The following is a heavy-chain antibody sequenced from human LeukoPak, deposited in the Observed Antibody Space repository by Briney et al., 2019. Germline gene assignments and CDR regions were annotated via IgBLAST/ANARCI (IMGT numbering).Heavy chain of an antibody. D-gene: IGHD3-22*01. J-gene: IGHJ4*02. CDR1: GGSLTNANYY. CDR3: ARGSYYYDNSGYFPPLDH. CDR2: IYFSGST. Sequence: SETLSLTCTVSGGSLTNANYYWSRIRQHPGRGLEWIGYIYFSGSTHYNPSLKSRVTMSVDTSRNQFSLQLTSVTAADTAVYYCARGSYYYDNSGYFPPLDHWGQGTLVTVSS. V-gene: IGHV4-31*03.